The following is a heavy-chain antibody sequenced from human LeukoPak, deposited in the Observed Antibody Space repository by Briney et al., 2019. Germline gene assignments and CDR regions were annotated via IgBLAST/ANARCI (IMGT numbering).Heavy chain of an antibody. CDR2: ISWDGGST. D-gene: IGHD3-3*01. CDR1: GSTFDDYT. CDR3: AKASYDFWSGYGLEYYYGMDV. J-gene: IGHJ6*02. V-gene: IGHV3-43*01. Sequence: GGSLRLSCAASGSTFDDYTMHWVRQAPGKGLEWVSLISWDGGSTYYADSVKGRFTISRDNSKNSLYLQMNSLRTEDTALYYCAKASYDFWSGYGLEYYYGMDVWGQGTTVTVSS.